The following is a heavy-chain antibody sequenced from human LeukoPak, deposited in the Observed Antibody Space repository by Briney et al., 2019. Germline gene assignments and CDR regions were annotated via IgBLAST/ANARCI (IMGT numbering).Heavy chain of an antibody. CDR3: AKGGNFDY. V-gene: IGHV3-23*01. CDR2: ISGSGGRT. J-gene: IGHJ4*02. Sequence: PGGSLRLSCADSGFTFSSYAMSSVRQAPGKGLGWVSAISGSGGRTYYADSVKGRFTISRDNSKNTLYLQMNSLRAEDTAVYYCAKGGNFDYWGQGTLVTVSS. CDR1: GFTFSSYA.